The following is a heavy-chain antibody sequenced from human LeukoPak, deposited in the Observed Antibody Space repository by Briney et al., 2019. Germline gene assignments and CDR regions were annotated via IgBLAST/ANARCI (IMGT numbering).Heavy chain of an antibody. Sequence: GGSLRLSCAASGFTFSSNSMSWVRQAPGKGLEWVSVIYSVGSTYYAESVKGRVTTSRDNSKNTLYLQMNSVRAEDTAVYYCAGATFEYYASSGYYDYWGQGTLVTVSS. V-gene: IGHV3-53*01. J-gene: IGHJ4*02. CDR3: AGATFEYYASSGYYDY. D-gene: IGHD3-22*01. CDR1: GFTFSSNS. CDR2: IYSVGST.